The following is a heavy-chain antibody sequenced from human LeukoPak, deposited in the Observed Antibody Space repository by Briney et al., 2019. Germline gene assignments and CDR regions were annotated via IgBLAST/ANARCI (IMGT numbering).Heavy chain of an antibody. J-gene: IGHJ4*02. Sequence: WGVLRLSCAASGFTFSSYWMHWVRQAPGKGLVWVSRINSDGSSTSYADSVKDRFTISRDNAKGTLYLQMSSLRAEDTAVYYCTGHHQAYSRTYWGQGTLVTVSS. V-gene: IGHV3-74*01. CDR3: TGHHQAYSRTY. CDR1: GFTFSSYW. CDR2: INSDGSST. D-gene: IGHD4-11*01.